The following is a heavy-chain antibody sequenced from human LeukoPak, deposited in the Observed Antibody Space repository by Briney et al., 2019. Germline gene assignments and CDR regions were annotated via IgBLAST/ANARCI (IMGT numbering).Heavy chain of an antibody. CDR1: GFTFSSYA. D-gene: IGHD5-18*01. J-gene: IGHJ4*02. CDR2: ISGSDGST. V-gene: IGHV3-23*01. CDR3: ARAHERQLWSSGVDY. Sequence: GGSLRLSCAASGFTFSSYAMSWVRQAPGKGLEWVSGISGSDGSTNYADSVKGRFTISRDNSKNTLYLQMNSLRAEDTAVYYCARAHERQLWSSGVDYWGQGTLVTVSS.